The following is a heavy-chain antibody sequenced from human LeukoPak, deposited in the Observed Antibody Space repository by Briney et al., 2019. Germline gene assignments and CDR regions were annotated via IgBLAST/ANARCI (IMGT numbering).Heavy chain of an antibody. CDR2: IYYSGST. CDR3: ASGESDYLGYYGMDV. J-gene: IGHJ6*04. Sequence: SETLSLTCTVSGGSISSYYWSWIWQPPGKGLEWIGYIYYSGSTNYNPSLKSRVTISVDTSENQFSLKLSSVTAADTAVYYCASGESDYLGYYGMDVWGKGTTVTVSS. V-gene: IGHV4-59*01. D-gene: IGHD4-17*01. CDR1: GGSISSYY.